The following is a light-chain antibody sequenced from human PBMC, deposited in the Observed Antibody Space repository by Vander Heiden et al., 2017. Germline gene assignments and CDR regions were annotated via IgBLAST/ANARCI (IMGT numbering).Light chain of an antibody. V-gene: IGLV2-14*01. CDR3: SSYTSASTRV. Sequence: QSALTQPASVSGSPGQSITISCTGPSSDIGGYKYVSWYQQHPGKAPKLMIFDVSNRPSGVSNRFSGSKSGNTASLTISGLQAEDEADYYCSSYTSASTRVFGTGTKVTVL. CDR2: DVS. CDR1: SSDIGGYKY. J-gene: IGLJ1*01.